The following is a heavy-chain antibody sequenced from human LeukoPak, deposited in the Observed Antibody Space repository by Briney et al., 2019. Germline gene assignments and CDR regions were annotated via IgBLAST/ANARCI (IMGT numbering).Heavy chain of an antibody. Sequence: SETLSLTCAVSGGSISSRNWWSWVRQPPGKGLEWIGEIYHSGSTNYNPSLKTRVTISVDKSKNQFSLKLSSVTAADTAVYYCARLQEVVPAALIDYWGQGTLVTVSS. CDR2: IYHSGST. V-gene: IGHV4-4*02. D-gene: IGHD2-2*01. CDR1: GGSISSRNW. CDR3: ARLQEVVPAALIDY. J-gene: IGHJ4*02.